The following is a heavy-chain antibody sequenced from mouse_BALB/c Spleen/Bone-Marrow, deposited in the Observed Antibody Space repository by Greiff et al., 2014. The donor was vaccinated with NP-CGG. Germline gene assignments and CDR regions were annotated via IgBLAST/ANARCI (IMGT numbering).Heavy chain of an antibody. CDR2: IYPSDSYT. Sequence: LVESGAELVRPGASVKLSCKASGYTFTNHWINWVKQRPGQGLEWIGNIYPSDSYTNYNQKLKDKATLTVDKSSSTAYMQLSSPTSEDSAVYYCTRTYDGRTWFAYWGQGTLVTVSA. V-gene: IGHV1-69*02. CDR1: GYTFTNHW. CDR3: TRTYDGRTWFAY. J-gene: IGHJ3*01. D-gene: IGHD2-3*01.